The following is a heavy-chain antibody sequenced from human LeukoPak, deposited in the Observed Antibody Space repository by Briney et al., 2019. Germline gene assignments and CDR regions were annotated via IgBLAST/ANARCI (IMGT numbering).Heavy chain of an antibody. D-gene: IGHD6-13*01. J-gene: IGHJ4*02. CDR2: IIPILGIA. V-gene: IGHV1-69*04. CDR1: GGTFSSYA. Sequence: SVTVSCKASGGTFSSYAISWVRQAPGQGLEWMGRIIPILGIANYAQKFRGRVTITADKSTSTAYMELSSLRSEDTAVYYCARAGVPIAAAGAFDYWGQGTLVTVSS. CDR3: ARAGVPIAAAGAFDY.